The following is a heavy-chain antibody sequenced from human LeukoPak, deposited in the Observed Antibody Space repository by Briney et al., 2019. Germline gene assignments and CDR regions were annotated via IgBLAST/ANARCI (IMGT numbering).Heavy chain of an antibody. CDR1: GFTFSSYA. Sequence: PGGSLRLSCAASGFTFSSYAMHWVRQAPCKGLEWVAVISYDGSNKYYADSVKGRFTISRDNSKNTLYLQMNSLRAEDTAVYYCARDRAAAAAPSMDVWGKGTTVTVSS. J-gene: IGHJ6*04. D-gene: IGHD6-13*01. CDR2: ISYDGSNK. V-gene: IGHV3-30-3*01. CDR3: ARDRAAAAAPSMDV.